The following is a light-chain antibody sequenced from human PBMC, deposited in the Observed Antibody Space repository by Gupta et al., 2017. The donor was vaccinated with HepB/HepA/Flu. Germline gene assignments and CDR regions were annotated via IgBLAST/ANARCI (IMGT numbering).Light chain of an antibody. J-gene: IGKJ1*01. V-gene: IGKV1-39*01. CDR2: AAS. CDR3: QQGDSSPPA. Sequence: DVQLTHSPFSLSASVGDKVTITCRASEKIKSYVNWYQHKPGQAPKLLIYAASRLISGVPSSFSGSKSGTEFTLAITGRQPEDFANYYCQQGDSSPPAFGQGTKVEI. CDR1: EKIKSY.